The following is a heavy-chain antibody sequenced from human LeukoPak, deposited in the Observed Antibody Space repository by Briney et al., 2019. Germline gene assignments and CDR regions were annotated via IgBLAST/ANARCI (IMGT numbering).Heavy chain of an antibody. J-gene: IGHJ5*02. D-gene: IGHD3-10*01. CDR1: GFTFSSYS. Sequence: PGGSLRLSCAASGFTFSSYSMNWVRQAPGQGLEWVSSISSSSSYIYYADSVKGRFTISRDNAKNSLYLQMNSLRAEDTAVYYCARYLWFGELSAFTWGQGTLVTVSS. CDR3: ARYLWFGELSAFT. CDR2: ISSSSSYI. V-gene: IGHV3-21*01.